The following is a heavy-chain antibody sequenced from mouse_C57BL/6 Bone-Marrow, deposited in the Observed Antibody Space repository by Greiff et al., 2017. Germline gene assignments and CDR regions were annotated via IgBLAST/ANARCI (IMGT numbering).Heavy chain of an antibody. CDR2: IDPSDSYT. D-gene: IGHD1-1*01. CDR3: ARSSITTVVAPAAY. CDR1: GYPFTSYW. J-gene: IGHJ3*01. Sequence: QVQLQQPGAELVRPGTSVKLSCKASGYPFTSYWMHWVKQRPGQGLEWIGVIDPSDSYTNYNQKCKGKATLTVDTSSSTAYMQRSSLTSEDSAVYYCARSSITTVVAPAAYWGQGTLVTVSA. V-gene: IGHV1-59*01.